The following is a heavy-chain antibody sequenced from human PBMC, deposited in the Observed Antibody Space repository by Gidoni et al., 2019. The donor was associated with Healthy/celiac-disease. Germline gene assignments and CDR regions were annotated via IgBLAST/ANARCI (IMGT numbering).Heavy chain of an antibody. D-gene: IGHD2-2*02. CDR3: ARDGCSSTSCYTGGWFDP. J-gene: IGHJ5*02. Sequence: QVQLQESGPGLVKPSQTLSLTCTVSGGSISSGGYYWSWIRQHPGKGLEWIGYIYYSGSTYYNPSLKSRVTISVDTSKNQFSLKLSSVTAADTAVYYCARDGCSSTSCYTGGWFDPWGQGTLVTVSS. V-gene: IGHV4-31*03. CDR2: IYYSGST. CDR1: GGSISSGGYY.